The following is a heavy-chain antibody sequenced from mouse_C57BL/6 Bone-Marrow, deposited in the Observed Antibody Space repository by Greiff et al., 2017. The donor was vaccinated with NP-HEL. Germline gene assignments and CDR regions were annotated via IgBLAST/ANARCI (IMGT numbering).Heavy chain of an antibody. CDR1: GYTFTDYE. CDR2: IDPETGGT. V-gene: IGHV1-15*01. CDR3: FITTVVDAMDY. D-gene: IGHD1-1*01. Sequence: VKLMESGAELVRPGASVTLSCKASGYTFTDYEMHWVKQTPVHGLEWIGAIDPETGGTAYNQKFKGKAILTADKSSSTAYMELRSLTSEDSAVYYLFITTVVDAMDYWGQGTSVTVSS. J-gene: IGHJ4*01.